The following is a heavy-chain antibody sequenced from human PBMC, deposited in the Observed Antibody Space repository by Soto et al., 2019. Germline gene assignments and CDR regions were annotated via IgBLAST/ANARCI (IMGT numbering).Heavy chain of an antibody. V-gene: IGHV4-59*01. D-gene: IGHD1-26*01. CDR1: GGSISSYY. CDR2: IYYSGST. Sequence: QVQLQESGPGLVKPSETLSLTCTVSGGSISSYYWSWIRQPPGKGLEWIGYIYYSGSTNYNPSLKSRVTISVDTSKNQFSLKLSSVTAADTAVYYCARDSEVVGAFDYWGQGTLVTVSS. CDR3: ARDSEVVGAFDY. J-gene: IGHJ4*02.